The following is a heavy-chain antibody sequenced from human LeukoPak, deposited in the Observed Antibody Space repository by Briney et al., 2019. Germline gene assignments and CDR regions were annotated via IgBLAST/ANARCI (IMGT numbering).Heavy chain of an antibody. CDR3: ARGSYSSGWYPS. V-gene: IGHV1-8*01. D-gene: IGHD6-19*01. J-gene: IGHJ5*02. CDR1: GYTFTSYD. CDR2: MNPNSGNT. Sequence: AAVKVSCKASGYTFTSYDINWVRQATGQGLGGMGWMNPNSGNTGYAQKFQGRVTMTRNTSISTAYMELSSLRSEDTAVYYCARGSYSSGWYPSWGQGTLVTVSS.